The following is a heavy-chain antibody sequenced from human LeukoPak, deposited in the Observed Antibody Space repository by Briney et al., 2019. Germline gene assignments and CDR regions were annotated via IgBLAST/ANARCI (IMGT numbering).Heavy chain of an antibody. CDR2: ISLTGDKT. CDR3: AKDGPPVAFDY. D-gene: IGHD3/OR15-3a*01. CDR1: GLTFSSHW. Sequence: GGSLRLSCAASGLTFSSHWMHWVRQAPGKGLEWVSSISLTGDKTYYADSVKGRFTISRDNSKNTLDLQMNSLRAEDTAVYYCAKDGPPVAFDYWGQGTLVTVSS. V-gene: IGHV3-23*01. J-gene: IGHJ4*02.